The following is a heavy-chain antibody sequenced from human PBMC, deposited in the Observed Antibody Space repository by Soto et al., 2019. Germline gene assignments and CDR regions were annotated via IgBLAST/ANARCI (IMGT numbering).Heavy chain of an antibody. CDR2: ISPYNDYT. CDR3: ARGGYYDNSWGKLSHYGLDV. J-gene: IGHJ6*02. CDR1: GYTFIRYG. D-gene: IGHD3-16*01. Sequence: QVQLAQSANEVKKPGASVRVSCKAAGYTFIRYGIAWVRQAPGQGLEWMGWISPYNDYTVDAQQFQGRVSMTAEKSTRTVYMNLRGLKSDDTAVYYCARGGYYDNSWGKLSHYGLDVWGQGTSVSVSS. V-gene: IGHV1-18*01.